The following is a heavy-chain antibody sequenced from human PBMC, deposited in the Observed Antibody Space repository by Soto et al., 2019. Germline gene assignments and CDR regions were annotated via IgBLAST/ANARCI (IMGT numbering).Heavy chain of an antibody. CDR3: AKETNAYEINF. V-gene: IGHV3-30-3*01. J-gene: IGHJ4*02. Sequence: QVQLLESGGGVVQPGGSLRLSCAASGFIFSGYAMHWVRQAPGKGLEWVAVISYDGNTQYYADSVKGRFTVSRDNSNNILYVEMNNLRDEDTAMYYCAKETNAYEINFWGQGTLVTVSP. CDR2: ISYDGNTQ. CDR1: GFIFSGYA. D-gene: IGHD3-9*01.